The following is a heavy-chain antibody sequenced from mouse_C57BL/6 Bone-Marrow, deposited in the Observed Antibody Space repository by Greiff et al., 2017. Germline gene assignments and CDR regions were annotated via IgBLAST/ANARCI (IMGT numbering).Heavy chain of an antibody. V-gene: IGHV5-4*01. D-gene: IGHD1-1*01. CDR3: ARDQDYGSAYWYFDV. CDR2: LSDGGSYT. J-gene: IGHJ1*03. Sequence: DVQLVESGGGLVKPGGSLKLSCAASGFTFSSYAMSWVRQTPEKRLEWVATLSDGGSYTYYPDNVKGRFTISRDNAKNNLYLQMSHLKSEDTAMYYCARDQDYGSAYWYFDVWGTGTTVTVSS. CDR1: GFTFSSYA.